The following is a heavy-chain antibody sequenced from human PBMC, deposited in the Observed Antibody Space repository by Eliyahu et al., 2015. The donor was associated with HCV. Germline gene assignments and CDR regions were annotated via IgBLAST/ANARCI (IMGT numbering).Heavy chain of an antibody. D-gene: IGHD6-19*01. CDR3: ARRYGGSSGWLYYFDY. J-gene: IGHJ4*02. CDR2: IYPGDSXT. V-gene: IGHV5-51*01. Sequence: EVQLVQSGAEVKKPGESLKIXCKGSGXSFTSYWIGWVRQMPGKGLEWMGIIYPGDSXTRYSPSFQGQVTISADKSISTAYLQWSSLKASDTAMYYCARRYGGSSGWLYYFDYWGQGTLVTVSS. CDR1: GXSFTSYW.